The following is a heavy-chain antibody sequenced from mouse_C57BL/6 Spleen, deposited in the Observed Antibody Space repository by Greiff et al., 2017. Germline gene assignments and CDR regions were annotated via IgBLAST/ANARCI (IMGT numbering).Heavy chain of an antibody. J-gene: IGHJ1*03. CDR1: GYTFTDYY. CDR3: AREGYYYGKDWYFDV. V-gene: IGHV1-76*01. D-gene: IGHD1-1*01. CDR2: IYPGSGNT. Sequence: VQLVESGAELVRPGASVKLSCKASGYTFTDYYINWVKQRPGQGLEWIARIYPGSGNTYYNEKFKGNATLTAEKSSSTAYMQLSSLTSEDSAVYFCAREGYYYGKDWYFDVWGTGTTVTVSS.